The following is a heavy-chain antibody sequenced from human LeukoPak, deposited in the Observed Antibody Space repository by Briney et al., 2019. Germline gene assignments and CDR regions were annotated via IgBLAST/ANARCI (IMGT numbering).Heavy chain of an antibody. Sequence: PSETLSLTCAVYGGSFSGYYWSWIRQPPGKGLEWIGYIYYSGSTNYNPSLKSRVTISVDTSKNQFSLKMRSVTAADTAVYYCARGADAVYSSSRFDYWGQGTLVTVSS. CDR2: IYYSGST. CDR1: GGSFSGYY. D-gene: IGHD6-13*01. V-gene: IGHV4-59*01. J-gene: IGHJ4*02. CDR3: ARGADAVYSSSRFDY.